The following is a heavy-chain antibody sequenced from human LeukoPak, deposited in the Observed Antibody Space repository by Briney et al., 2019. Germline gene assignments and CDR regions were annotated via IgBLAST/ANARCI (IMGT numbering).Heavy chain of an antibody. V-gene: IGHV3-7*01. D-gene: IGHD1-1*01. CDR2: IKQDGSEK. J-gene: IGHJ3*02. CDR1: GFTFSNAW. Sequence: GGSLRLPCAASGFTFSNAWMSWVRQAPGKGLEWVANIKQDGSEKYYVDSAKGRFTISRDNAKNSLYLQMNSLRAEDTAVYYCARGNDIWGQGTMVTVSS. CDR3: ARGNDI.